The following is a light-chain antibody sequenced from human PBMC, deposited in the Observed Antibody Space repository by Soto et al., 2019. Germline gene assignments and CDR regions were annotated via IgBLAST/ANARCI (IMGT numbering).Light chain of an antibody. CDR3: SSYTSNNTHV. J-gene: IGLJ1*01. CDR2: DVS. V-gene: IGLV2-14*03. Sequence: QSVLAQPASVSGSPGQSITISCTGTSSDVGGFNYVSWYQQYPGKAPKLLIYDVSNRPSGVSNRFSGPKSGNTASLTISGLQAEDEADYYCSSYTSNNTHVFGTGTKVTVL. CDR1: SSDVGGFNY.